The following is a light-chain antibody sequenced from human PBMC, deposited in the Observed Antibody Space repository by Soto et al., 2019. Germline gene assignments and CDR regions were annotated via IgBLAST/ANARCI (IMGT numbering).Light chain of an antibody. CDR2: GAS. V-gene: IGKV3-20*01. CDR1: QSVSSSY. J-gene: IGKJ1*01. CDR3: QQYGSSSWT. Sequence: ENVLTQSPGTLSLSPGERATLSCRASQSVSSSYLAWYQQKPGQAPRLLIYGASSRATGIPDRFNGSGSGTDFTLTISRLEPEDFAVYYCQQYGSSSWTFGQGTKV.